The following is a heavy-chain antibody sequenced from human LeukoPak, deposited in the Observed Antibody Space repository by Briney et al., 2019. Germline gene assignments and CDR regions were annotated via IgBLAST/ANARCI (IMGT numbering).Heavy chain of an antibody. Sequence: PSETLSLTCTVSGGSISSYYWSWIRQPPGKGLEWIGYIYYSGSTNYNPSLKSRVTISVDTSKNQFSLKLSSVTAADTAVYYCARGGYGDYVPFDYWGQGTLVTVSS. D-gene: IGHD4-17*01. V-gene: IGHV4-59*01. CDR3: ARGGYGDYVPFDY. CDR2: IYYSGST. CDR1: GGSISSYY. J-gene: IGHJ4*02.